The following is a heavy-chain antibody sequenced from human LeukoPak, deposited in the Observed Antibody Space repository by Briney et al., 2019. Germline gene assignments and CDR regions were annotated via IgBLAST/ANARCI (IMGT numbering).Heavy chain of an antibody. CDR1: GFIFSSYW. J-gene: IGHJ4*02. Sequence: GGSLRLSCAASGFIFSSYWMSWVRQAPGKGLEWVAKVNPDGNEKYYVDSVRGRFTISKDNTKNSVYLQMDSLKAEDTAVYYCARGQYQLLWGKGALIIVSS. CDR3: ARGQYQLL. D-gene: IGHD2-2*01. V-gene: IGHV3-7*04. CDR2: VNPDGNEK.